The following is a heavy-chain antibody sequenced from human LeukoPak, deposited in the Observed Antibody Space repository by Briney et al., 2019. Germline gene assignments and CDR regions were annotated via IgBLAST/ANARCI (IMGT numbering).Heavy chain of an antibody. J-gene: IGHJ4*02. CDR1: GFTFDDYT. V-gene: IGHV3-9*01. CDR3: AKEDHFAS. Sequence: GGSLRLSCAASGFTFDDYTMHWVRQAPGKGLEWVSGITWNSGSIGYADSVRGRFTISRDNATNSLYLEMNSLRAEDTALYYCAKEDHFASWGQGTLVTVSS. CDR2: ITWNSGSI.